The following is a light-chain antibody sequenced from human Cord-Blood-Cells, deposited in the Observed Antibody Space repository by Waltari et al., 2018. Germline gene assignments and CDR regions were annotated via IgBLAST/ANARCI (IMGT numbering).Light chain of an antibody. V-gene: IGKV1-39*01. CDR3: QQSYSTPYP. J-gene: IGKJ2*01. CDR1: QSISSY. CDR2: AAS. Sequence: DIQMTQSPSSLSTSVGDRVTITCRASQSISSYLNWYQQKPGKAPKLLIYAASSLQSGVPSRFSGSGSGTAYSLTISSLQPEDVATYYCQQSYSTPYPFGQGTKLEIK.